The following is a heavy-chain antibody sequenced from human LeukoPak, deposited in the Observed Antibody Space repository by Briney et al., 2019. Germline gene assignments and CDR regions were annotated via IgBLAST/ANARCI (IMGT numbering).Heavy chain of an antibody. V-gene: IGHV3-23*01. J-gene: IGHJ4*02. Sequence: PGGSLRLSCAASGFTVSSNYMSWVRQAPGKGLEWVSAISGSGGSTYYADSVKGRFTISRDNSKNTLYLQMNSLRAEDTAVYYCAKDRTMIVVDFDYWGQGTLVTVSS. D-gene: IGHD3-22*01. CDR2: ISGSGGST. CDR1: GFTVSSNY. CDR3: AKDRTMIVVDFDY.